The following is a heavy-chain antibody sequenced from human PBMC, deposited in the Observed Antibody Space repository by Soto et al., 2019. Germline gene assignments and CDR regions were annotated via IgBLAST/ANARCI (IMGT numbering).Heavy chain of an antibody. CDR2: ISYDGSNK. CDR1: GFTFSSYG. Sequence: QVQLVESGGGVVQPGRSLRLSCAASGFTFSSYGMHWVRQAPGKGLEWVAVISYDGSNKYYADSVKGRFTISRDNSKNTLYLQMNIVRAEDTALYYCAKASGSGLALGPYYFDYWGQGTLVTVSS. D-gene: IGHD3-10*01. CDR3: AKASGSGLALGPYYFDY. J-gene: IGHJ4*02. V-gene: IGHV3-30*18.